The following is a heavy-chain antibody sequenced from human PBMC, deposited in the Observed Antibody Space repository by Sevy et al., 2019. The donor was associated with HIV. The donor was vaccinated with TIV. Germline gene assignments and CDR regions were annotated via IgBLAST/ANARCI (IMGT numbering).Heavy chain of an antibody. CDR3: ARDQQQLGRGDAFDI. Sequence: GGSPRLSCAASGFTFSSYSMNWVRQAPGKGLEWVSYISSSSSTIYYADSVKGRFTISRDNAKNSLYLQMNSLRDEDTAVYYCARDQQQLGRGDAFDIWGQGTMVTVSS. J-gene: IGHJ3*02. CDR2: ISSSSSTI. CDR1: GFTFSSYS. D-gene: IGHD6-13*01. V-gene: IGHV3-48*02.